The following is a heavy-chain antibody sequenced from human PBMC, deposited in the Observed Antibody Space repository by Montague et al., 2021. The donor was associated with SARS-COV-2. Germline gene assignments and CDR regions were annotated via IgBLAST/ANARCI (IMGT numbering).Heavy chain of an antibody. J-gene: IGHJ3*02. CDR2: ISFSGDST. D-gene: IGHD3-16*02. V-gene: IGHV3-23*01. CDR1: GFTFSSYA. CDR3: AKAITYYYRYGYAFHI. Sequence: SLRLSCAASGFTFSSYAMSWVRQAPGKGLEWVSGISFSGDSTYYADSVKGRFTISRDNSKNTLYLQMNSLRAEDTAVYYCAKAITYYYRYGYAFHIWGQGTMVTVSS.